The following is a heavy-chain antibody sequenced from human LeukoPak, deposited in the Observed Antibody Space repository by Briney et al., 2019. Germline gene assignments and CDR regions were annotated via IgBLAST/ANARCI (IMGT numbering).Heavy chain of an antibody. CDR1: GFTFSSYA. CDR3: ARVWVDCSSTSCYLNYFDY. CDR2: ISGSGGST. Sequence: GGSLRLSCAASGFTFSSYAMSWVRQAPGKGLEWVSAISGSGGSTCYADSVKGRFTISRDNSKNTLYLQMNSLRAEDTAVYYCARVWVDCSSTSCYLNYFDYWGQGTLVTVSS. D-gene: IGHD2-2*01. J-gene: IGHJ4*02. V-gene: IGHV3-23*01.